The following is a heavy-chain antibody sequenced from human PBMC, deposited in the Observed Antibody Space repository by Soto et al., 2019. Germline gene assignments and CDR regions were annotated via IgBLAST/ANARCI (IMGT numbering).Heavy chain of an antibody. CDR1: AFTFNNYA. J-gene: IGHJ4*01. D-gene: IGHD3-22*01. Sequence: EVQLLESGGGLVQPGGSLSLSCAASAFTFNNYAMSWVRQAPGKGLEWVSGIGGSGRTTYYADSVKGRFTISRDNSNNTLFLQMNSLRAEDTDVYYCAKSRYSDSSGDFYDYWGHGTLVTVSA. CDR3: AKSRYSDSSGDFYDY. V-gene: IGHV3-23*01. CDR2: IGGSGRTT.